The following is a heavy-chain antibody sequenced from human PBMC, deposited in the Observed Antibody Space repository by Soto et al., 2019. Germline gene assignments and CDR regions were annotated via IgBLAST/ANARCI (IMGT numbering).Heavy chain of an antibody. D-gene: IGHD5-12*01. Sequence: GGSLILSCAASGFTFNSYFLHWVRQAPGKGLEHVSTISANGDSTFHANSVKGRFTISRDNSKNTLYLQMGSLRAEDMAVYYCARSRDGYNLFDYWGQGT. V-gene: IGHV3-64*01. CDR2: ISANGDST. CDR1: GFTFNSYF. CDR3: ARSRDGYNLFDY. J-gene: IGHJ4*02.